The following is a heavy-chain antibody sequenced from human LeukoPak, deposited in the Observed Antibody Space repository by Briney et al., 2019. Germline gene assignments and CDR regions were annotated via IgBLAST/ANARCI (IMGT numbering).Heavy chain of an antibody. D-gene: IGHD3-10*01. J-gene: IGHJ6*02. CDR1: GYSFTSYW. V-gene: IGHV5-51*01. CDR2: IYPGDSDT. Sequence: GESLKISCKGSGYSFTSYWIGWVRQMPGKGLEWMGIIYPGDSDTRYSPSFQGQVTISADKSISTAYLQWSSLKASDTAMYYCARGAAGVRLTNYYYYGMDVWGQGTTVTVSS. CDR3: ARGAAGVRLTNYYYYGMDV.